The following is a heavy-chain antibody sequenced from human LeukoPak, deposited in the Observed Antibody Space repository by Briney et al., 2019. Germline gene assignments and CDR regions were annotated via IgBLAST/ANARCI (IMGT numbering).Heavy chain of an antibody. CDR3: GRTDGMDV. J-gene: IGHJ6*02. V-gene: IGHV3-48*02. CDR2: ISSSSSTI. Sequence: PGGSLRLSYAASGFTFSSCSMNWVRQAPGKGLEWVSYISSSSSTIYYADSVKGRFTISRDNAKNSVYLQMNSLRDEDTAVYYCGRTDGMDVWGQGTTVTVSS. CDR1: GFTFSSCS.